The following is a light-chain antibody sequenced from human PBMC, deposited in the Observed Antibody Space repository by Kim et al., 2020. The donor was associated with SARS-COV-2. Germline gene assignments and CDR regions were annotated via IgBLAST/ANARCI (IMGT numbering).Light chain of an antibody. Sequence: QSVLTQLPSASGTPGQRVTISCSGSTSNIGIRDVSWYQKLPRTAPKLLIYTNDQRPSGVPDRFSGSKSGTSASLAISGLQSEDEAEYYCATWDDSLNGGVFGGGTKLTVL. CDR3: ATWDDSLNGGV. CDR1: TSNIGIRD. J-gene: IGLJ2*01. V-gene: IGLV1-44*01. CDR2: TND.